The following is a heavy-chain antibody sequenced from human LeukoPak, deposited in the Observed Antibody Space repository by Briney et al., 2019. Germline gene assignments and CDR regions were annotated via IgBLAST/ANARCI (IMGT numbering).Heavy chain of an antibody. V-gene: IGHV3-15*01. CDR2: IKSKTDGGTT. Sequence: PGGSLRLSCAASEFTFTNFWMSWVRQAPGKGLEWVGRIKSKTDGGTTDYAAPVKGRFTISRDDSKNTLYLQMNSLKTEDTAVYYCTTRLQDTAMVGRGNAFDIWGQGTMVTVSS. J-gene: IGHJ3*02. CDR1: EFTFTNFW. CDR3: TTRLQDTAMVGRGNAFDI. D-gene: IGHD5-18*01.